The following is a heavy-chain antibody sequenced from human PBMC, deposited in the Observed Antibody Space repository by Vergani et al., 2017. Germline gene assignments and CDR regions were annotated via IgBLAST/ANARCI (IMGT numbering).Heavy chain of an antibody. CDR3: ARDKVVITLLGYGMDV. D-gene: IGHD3-22*01. CDR1: GFTFSSYS. V-gene: IGHV3-21*02. J-gene: IGHJ6*02. CDR2: ISSSSSYI. Sequence: VQLVESGGGLVQPGGSLRLSCAASGFTFSSYSMNWVRQAPGKGLEWVSSISSSSSYIYYADSVKGRFTISRDNAKNSLYLQMNSLRAEDTAVYYCARDKVVITLLGYGMDVWGQGTTVTVSS.